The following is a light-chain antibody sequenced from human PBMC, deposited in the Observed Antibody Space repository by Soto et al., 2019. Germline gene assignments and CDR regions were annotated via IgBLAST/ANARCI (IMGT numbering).Light chain of an antibody. CDR2: EVS. Sequence: SVLNQPPSASGAAGQSVTISCTGTSIDVGGYNYVSWYQQHPGKAPKLMIYEVSKRPSGVPDRFSGSKSGNTASLTVSGLQAEDEADYYCSSYAGSNNLVFGTGTKVTVL. CDR3: SSYAGSNNLV. V-gene: IGLV2-8*01. CDR1: SIDVGGYNY. J-gene: IGLJ1*01.